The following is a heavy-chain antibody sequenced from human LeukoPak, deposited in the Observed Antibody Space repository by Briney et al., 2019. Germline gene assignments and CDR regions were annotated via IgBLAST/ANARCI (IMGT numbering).Heavy chain of an antibody. Sequence: SETLSLTWTVSGGSISSYYWSWIRQPPGKGLEWIGYIYYSGSTNYNPSLKSRVTISVDTSKNQFSLKLSSVTAADTAVYYCARGAAMIVVGGAFDIWGQGTMVTVSS. CDR3: ARGAAMIVVGGAFDI. D-gene: IGHD3-22*01. CDR2: IYYSGST. V-gene: IGHV4-59*01. J-gene: IGHJ3*02. CDR1: GGSISSYY.